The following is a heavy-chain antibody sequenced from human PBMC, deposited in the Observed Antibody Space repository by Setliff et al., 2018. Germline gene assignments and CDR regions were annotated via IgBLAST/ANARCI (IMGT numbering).Heavy chain of an antibody. Sequence: GASVKVSCKSSGFTFTDYGITWVRQVPGQGLEWMGWINNYNFNTQYAQKSQGRVTVTTDTSTTTAYMELRSLRADDTAVYYCARINFYVSSGYYYAPELWGQGTTVTVSS. D-gene: IGHD3-22*01. V-gene: IGHV1-18*01. CDR2: INNYNFNT. CDR1: GFTFTDYG. CDR3: ARINFYVSSGYYYAPEL. J-gene: IGHJ4*02.